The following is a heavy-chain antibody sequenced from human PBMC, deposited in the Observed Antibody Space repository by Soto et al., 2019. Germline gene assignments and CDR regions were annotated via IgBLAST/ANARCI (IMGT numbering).Heavy chain of an antibody. D-gene: IGHD3-16*01. CDR3: ARDLHDYVSFRFDP. CDR1: GFTFSSYS. J-gene: IGHJ5*02. Sequence: GGSLRLSCAASGFTFSSYSMNWVRQAPGKGLEWVSSISRSSSYIYYADSVKGRFTISRDNAKNSLYLQMNSLRAEDTAVYYCARDLHDYVSFRFDPWGQGTLVTVLL. V-gene: IGHV3-21*01. CDR2: ISRSSSYI.